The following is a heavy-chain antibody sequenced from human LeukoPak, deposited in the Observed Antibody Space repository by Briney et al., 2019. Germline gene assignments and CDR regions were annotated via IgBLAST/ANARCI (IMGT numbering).Heavy chain of an antibody. D-gene: IGHD6-19*01. V-gene: IGHV3-23*01. J-gene: IGHJ4*02. CDR3: AKTTTGYSSGRFPGWPVDY. CDR1: GFTFSSYA. CDR2: IFGSGGST. Sequence: GGSLRLSCAASGFTFSSYAMYWVRQAPGKGLEWVSGIFGSGGSTHYADSVKGRFTISRDNSKNTVYLQMNSLRAEDMAVYYCAKTTTGYSSGRFPGWPVDYWGQGTLVTVSS.